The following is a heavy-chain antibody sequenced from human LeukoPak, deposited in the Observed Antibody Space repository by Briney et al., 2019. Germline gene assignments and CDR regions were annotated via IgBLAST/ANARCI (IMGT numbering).Heavy chain of an antibody. J-gene: IGHJ4*02. CDR2: ISSSSYI. CDR1: GFTFSSYS. Sequence: PGGSPRLSCAASGFTFSSYSMNWVRQAPGKGLEWVSSISSSSYIYYADSVKGRFTISRDNAKNSLYLQMNSLRAEDTAVYYCARDYGDKDDYWGQGTLVTVSS. D-gene: IGHD2-21*02. CDR3: ARDYGDKDDY. V-gene: IGHV3-21*01.